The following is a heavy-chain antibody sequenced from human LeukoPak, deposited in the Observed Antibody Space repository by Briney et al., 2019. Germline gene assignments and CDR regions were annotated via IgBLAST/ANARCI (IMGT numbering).Heavy chain of an antibody. V-gene: IGHV3-48*03. CDR3: ARDPGWELSGAGH. CDR2: ISSSGSNK. J-gene: IGHJ4*02. D-gene: IGHD1-26*01. CDR1: GFTFSSYE. Sequence: GGSLRLSCAASGFTFSSYEMNWVRQAPGKGLEWVSYISSSGSNKYYADSVKGRFTISRDNAKNSLYLQMNSLRGEDTAVYYSARDPGWELSGAGHWGQGTLVTVSS.